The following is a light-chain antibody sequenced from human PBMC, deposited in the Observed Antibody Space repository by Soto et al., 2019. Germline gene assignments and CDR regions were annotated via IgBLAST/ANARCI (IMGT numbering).Light chain of an antibody. J-gene: IGKJ1*01. Sequence: ATQMTQSPSSLSASVGDRLIITCRASEDIGSELGWYQHRPGTAPKLLIYGASRLESGVPSRFSASGSGTYFTLVINNMQPEDCATYYCLQDDDYPRTFGQGTKVEL. V-gene: IGKV1-6*02. CDR2: GAS. CDR3: LQDDDYPRT. CDR1: EDIGSE.